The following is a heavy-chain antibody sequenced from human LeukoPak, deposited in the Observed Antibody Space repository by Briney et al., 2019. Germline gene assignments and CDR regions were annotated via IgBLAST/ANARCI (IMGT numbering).Heavy chain of an antibody. CDR2: INHSGST. D-gene: IGHD5-12*01. CDR1: GGSFSGYY. J-gene: IGHJ4*02. CDR3: ANLSGWLFDY. Sequence: SETLSLTCAVYGGSFSGYYWSWIRQPPGKGLEWIGEINHSGSTNYNPSLKSRVTISVDTSKNQSTLKLSSVTAADTAVYYCANLSGWLFDYWGQGTLVTVSS. V-gene: IGHV4-34*01.